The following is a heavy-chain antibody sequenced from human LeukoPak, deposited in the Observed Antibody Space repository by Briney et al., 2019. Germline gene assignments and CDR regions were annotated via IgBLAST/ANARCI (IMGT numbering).Heavy chain of an antibody. CDR2: IIPIFGTA. CDR1: GGTFSSYA. Sequence: SVKVSCKASGGTFSSYAISWVRHAPPQGLEWRGGIIPIFGTANYSQKFQGRVTITTDEPTSTVYMELSSLRSEDTAVYYCARGNIVVVPARNYYYYYYMDVWGKGTTVTVSS. CDR3: ARGNIVVVPARNYYYYYYMDV. J-gene: IGHJ6*03. D-gene: IGHD2-2*01. V-gene: IGHV1-69*05.